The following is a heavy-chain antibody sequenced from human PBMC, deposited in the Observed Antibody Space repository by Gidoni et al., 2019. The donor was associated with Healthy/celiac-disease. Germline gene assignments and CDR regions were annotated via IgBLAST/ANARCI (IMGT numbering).Heavy chain of an antibody. V-gene: IGHV3-48*03. CDR1: GFTFSSYE. J-gene: IGHJ5*02. D-gene: IGHD3-3*01. CDR2: ISSSGSTI. CDR3: ARGLYPITIFGVVISNWFDP. Sequence: EVQLVESGGGLVQPGGSLRLSCAASGFTFSSYEMNWVRQAPGKGLGWVSYISSSGSTIYYADSVKGRFTISRDNAKNSLYLQMNSLRAEDTAVYYCARGLYPITIFGVVISNWFDPWGQGTLVTVSS.